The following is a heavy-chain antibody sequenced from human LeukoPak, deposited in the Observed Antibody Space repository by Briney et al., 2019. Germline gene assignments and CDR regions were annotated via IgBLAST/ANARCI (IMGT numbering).Heavy chain of an antibody. Sequence: ASVKVSCKASGGTFSSYAISWVRQAPGQGLEWMGGIIPIFGTANYAQKFQGRVTITTDESTSTAYMELSSLRSDDTAVYYCARKLGYCSGGSCYLCDYWGQGTLVTVSS. V-gene: IGHV1-69*05. J-gene: IGHJ4*02. D-gene: IGHD2-15*01. CDR2: IIPIFGTA. CDR3: ARKLGYCSGGSCYLCDY. CDR1: GGTFSSYA.